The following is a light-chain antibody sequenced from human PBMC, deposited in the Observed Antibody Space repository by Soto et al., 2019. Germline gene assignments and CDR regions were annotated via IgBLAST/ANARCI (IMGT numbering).Light chain of an antibody. V-gene: IGKV3-20*01. CDR2: DTS. Sequence: ETELTPSPGTLSLSPAERATLSCRASQSVSSGYLGWYQQKPGQAPRLLIYDTSRRANGIPDRFSGSGSRTDFSLTISRLEADDFAVYCSHQYVNPPNRFGQGT. CDR1: QSVSSGY. J-gene: IGKJ2*03. CDR3: HQYVNPPNR.